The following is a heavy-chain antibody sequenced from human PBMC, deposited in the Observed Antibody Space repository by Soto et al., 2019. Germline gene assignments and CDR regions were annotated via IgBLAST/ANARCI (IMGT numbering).Heavy chain of an antibody. CDR1: GFTFSAHY. CDR2: IKNKANSYTT. D-gene: IGHD5-12*01. J-gene: IGHJ4*02. Sequence: EVQLVESGGGLVQPGGSLRLSCAASGFTFSAHYMDWVRQAPGKGLEWVGRIKNKANSYTTEYAASVEGRFTISREDSQNSLSLQMNSLKTEDTAVYYCARFSLVAPSGGRYFHYWGQGSHVAVSS. V-gene: IGHV3-72*01. CDR3: ARFSLVAPSGGRYFHY.